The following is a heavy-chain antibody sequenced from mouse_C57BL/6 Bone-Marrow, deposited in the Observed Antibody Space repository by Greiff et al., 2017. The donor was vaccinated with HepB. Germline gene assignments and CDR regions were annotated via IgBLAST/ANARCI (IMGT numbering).Heavy chain of an antibody. J-gene: IGHJ3*01. CDR1: GFTFSSYA. CDR3: ARDPPAWFAY. V-gene: IGHV5-4*01. Sequence: DVQLVESGGGLVKPGGSLKLSCAASGFTFSSYAMSWVRQTPEKRLEWVATISDGGSYTYYPDNVKGRFTISRDNAKNNLYLQMSHLKSEDTAMYYCARDPPAWFAYWGQGTLVTVSA. CDR2: ISDGGSYT.